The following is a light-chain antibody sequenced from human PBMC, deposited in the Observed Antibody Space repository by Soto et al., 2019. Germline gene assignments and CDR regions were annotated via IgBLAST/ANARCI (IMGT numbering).Light chain of an antibody. Sequence: EIVMTQSPATLSVSPGERITISCRASQTVGSNLAWYQQTPGQAPRLLIYTTSSRAAGVPARFSGSGSGTEFTLTIDSLQSEDFDLYYCQQYNTLPVTLGQGTRVEIK. J-gene: IGKJ1*01. CDR1: QTVGSN. CDR2: TTS. CDR3: QQYNTLPVT. V-gene: IGKV3-15*01.